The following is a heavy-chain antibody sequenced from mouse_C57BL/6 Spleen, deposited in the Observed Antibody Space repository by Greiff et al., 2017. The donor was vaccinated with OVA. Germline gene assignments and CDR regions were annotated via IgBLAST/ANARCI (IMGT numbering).Heavy chain of an antibody. CDR2: ISSGSSTI. J-gene: IGHJ2*01. Sequence: EVKVEESGGGLVKPGGSLKLSCAASGFTFSDYGMHWVRQAPEKGLEWVAYISSGSSTIYYADTVKGRFTISRDNAKNTLFLQMTSLRSEDTAMYYCARGLDFDYWGQGTTLTVSS. CDR1: GFTFSDYG. CDR3: ARGLDFDY. D-gene: IGHD3-1*01. V-gene: IGHV5-17*01.